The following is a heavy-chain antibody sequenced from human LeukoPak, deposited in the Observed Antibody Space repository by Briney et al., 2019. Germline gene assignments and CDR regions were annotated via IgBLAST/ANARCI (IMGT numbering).Heavy chain of an antibody. J-gene: IGHJ4*02. V-gene: IGHV3-74*01. CDR1: GFTFSR. CDR2: INGDGRNI. Sequence: GGSLRLSCVASGFTFSRMHWVRQDPRKGLVWVSRINGDGRNINYADSVRGRFTISRDNAKNTLYLQMNSLRAEDTAVYYCASSYYDSSGYSDYWGQGTLVTVSS. D-gene: IGHD3-22*01. CDR3: ASSYYDSSGYSDY.